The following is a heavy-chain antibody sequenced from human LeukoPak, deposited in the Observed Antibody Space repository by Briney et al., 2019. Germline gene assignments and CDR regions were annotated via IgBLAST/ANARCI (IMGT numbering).Heavy chain of an antibody. CDR1: GYTLTELS. Sequence: ASVKVSCKVSGYTLTELSMHWVRQAPGKGLEWMGGFDPEDGETIYAQKFQGRVTMTEDTSTDTAYMELSSLRSEDTAVYYCATAAGGYCSGGSCYPGPLDAFDIWGQGTMVTVSS. D-gene: IGHD2-15*01. CDR2: FDPEDGET. V-gene: IGHV1-24*01. J-gene: IGHJ3*02. CDR3: ATAAGGYCSGGSCYPGPLDAFDI.